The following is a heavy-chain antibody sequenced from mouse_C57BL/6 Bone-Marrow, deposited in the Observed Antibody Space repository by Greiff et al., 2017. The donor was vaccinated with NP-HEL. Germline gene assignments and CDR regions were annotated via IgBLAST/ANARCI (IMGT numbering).Heavy chain of an antibody. CDR3: ARFITTCAMDY. J-gene: IGHJ4*01. V-gene: IGHV1-19*01. D-gene: IGHD1-1*01. CDR2: INPYNGGT. Sequence: DVKLQESGPVLVKPGASVKMSCKASGYTFTDYYMNWVKQSHGKSLEWIGVINPYNGGTSYNQKFKGKATLTVDKSSSTAYMALNSLTSEDSAVYYCARFITTCAMDYWGQGTSVTVSS. CDR1: GYTFTDYY.